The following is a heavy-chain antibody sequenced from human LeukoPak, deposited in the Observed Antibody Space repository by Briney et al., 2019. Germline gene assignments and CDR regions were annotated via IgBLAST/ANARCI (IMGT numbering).Heavy chain of an antibody. CDR1: GGSISSGGYY. D-gene: IGHD2-15*01. J-gene: IGHJ4*02. V-gene: IGHV4-31*03. CDR2: IYYSGST. Sequence: SETLSLTCTVSGGSISSGGYYWSWIRQHPGKGLEWIGYIYYSGSTYYNPSLKSRVTISVDTSKNQFSLKLSSATAADTAVYYCARTVAATLDYWGQGTLVTVSS. CDR3: ARTVAATLDY.